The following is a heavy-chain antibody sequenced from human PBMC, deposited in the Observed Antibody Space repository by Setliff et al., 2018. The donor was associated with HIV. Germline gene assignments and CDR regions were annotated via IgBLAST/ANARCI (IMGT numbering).Heavy chain of an antibody. D-gene: IGHD3-22*01. Sequence: ASVKVSCKVSGYTLSELSMHWVRQAPGEGLEWMGGFDPEDGETIYAEKFQGRVTMTEDTATETAYMELSSLRSEDTAVYYCATVRRYYYDSSGQEYFQHWGQGTLVTV. CDR1: GYTLSELS. V-gene: IGHV1-24*01. CDR2: FDPEDGET. J-gene: IGHJ1*01. CDR3: ATVRRYYYDSSGQEYFQH.